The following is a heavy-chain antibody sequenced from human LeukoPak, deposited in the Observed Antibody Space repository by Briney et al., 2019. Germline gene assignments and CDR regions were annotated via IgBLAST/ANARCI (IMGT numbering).Heavy chain of an antibody. CDR2: IYSGGNT. CDR3: ARKYYYDSSGYSDPGAFDI. Sequence: GGPLRLSCAASGFTVSSNYMSWVRQAPGKGLEWFSVIYSGGNTYYADPVKGRFTISRDNSKNTLYLQMNRLRAEDTAVYYCARKYYYDSSGYSDPGAFDIWGQGTMVTVSS. D-gene: IGHD3-22*01. J-gene: IGHJ3*02. V-gene: IGHV3-66*01. CDR1: GFTVSSNY.